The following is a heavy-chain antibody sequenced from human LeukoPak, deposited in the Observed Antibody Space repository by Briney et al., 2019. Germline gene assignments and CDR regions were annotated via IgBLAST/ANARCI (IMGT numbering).Heavy chain of an antibody. D-gene: IGHD6-19*01. CDR2: ISYDGSNK. Sequence: GGSLRLSCAASGFTFSSYGMHWVRQAPGKGLEWVAVISYDGSNKYYADSVKGRFTISRDNSKNTLYLQMNSLRAEDTAVYYCAKEVVHSSGRPGYWGQGTLVTVSS. CDR3: AKEVVHSSGRPGY. J-gene: IGHJ4*02. CDR1: GFTFSSYG. V-gene: IGHV3-30*18.